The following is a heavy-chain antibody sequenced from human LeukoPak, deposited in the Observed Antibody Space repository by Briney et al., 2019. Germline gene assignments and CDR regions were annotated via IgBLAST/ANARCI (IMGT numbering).Heavy chain of an antibody. J-gene: IGHJ5*02. D-gene: IGHD3-10*01. Sequence: ASVKVSCKASGYTFTSYYMHWVRQAPGRGLEWMGIINPSGGSTSYAQKFQGRVTMTRDTSTSTVYMELSSLRSEDTAVYYCARDRHYYGSGTKQIPIFDPWGQGTLVTVSS. CDR2: INPSGGST. V-gene: IGHV1-46*01. CDR3: ARDRHYYGSGTKQIPIFDP. CDR1: GYTFTSYY.